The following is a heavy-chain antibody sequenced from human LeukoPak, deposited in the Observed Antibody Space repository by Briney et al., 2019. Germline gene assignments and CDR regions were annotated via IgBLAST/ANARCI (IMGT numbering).Heavy chain of an antibody. Sequence: TXXVSXXSISSHYWSWIRQPPGKGLEWMGYIYYSGSTNYNPSLKSRVTISVDTSKNQFSLKLSSVTAADTAVYYCARGAYSSSWYGRSYNWFDPWGQGTLVTVSS. D-gene: IGHD6-13*01. J-gene: IGHJ5*02. CDR2: IYYSGST. V-gene: IGHV4-59*11. CDR3: ARGAYSSSWYGRSYNWFDP. CDR1: XXSISSHY.